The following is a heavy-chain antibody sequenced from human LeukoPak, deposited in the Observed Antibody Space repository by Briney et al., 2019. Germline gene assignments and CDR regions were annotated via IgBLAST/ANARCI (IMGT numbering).Heavy chain of an antibody. CDR2: IWYDGSNK. D-gene: IGHD2-21*02. Sequence: PGGSLRLSCAASGFTLSSYGMHSVRQAPGKGLEWVAVIWYDGSNKYYADSVRGRFTISRDNSKSTLYLQMNSRRAEHTAIYYCAKNGGDSYGTGHFDYWGQGTLVTVSS. J-gene: IGHJ4*02. CDR3: AKNGGDSYGTGHFDY. CDR1: GFTLSSYG. V-gene: IGHV3-33*06.